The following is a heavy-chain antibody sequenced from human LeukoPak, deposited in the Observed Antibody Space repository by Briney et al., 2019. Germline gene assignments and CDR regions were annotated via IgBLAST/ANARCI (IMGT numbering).Heavy chain of an antibody. V-gene: IGHV1-18*04. CDR2: ISAYNGNT. D-gene: IGHD6-19*01. CDR3: ARDQEAGTSNY. Sequence: GASVKVSCKASGYTFTGYYMHWVRQAPGQGLEWMGWISAYNGNTNYAQKLQGRVTMTTDTSTSTAYMELRSLRSDDTAVYYCARDQEAGTSNYWGQGTLVTVSS. CDR1: GYTFTGYY. J-gene: IGHJ4*02.